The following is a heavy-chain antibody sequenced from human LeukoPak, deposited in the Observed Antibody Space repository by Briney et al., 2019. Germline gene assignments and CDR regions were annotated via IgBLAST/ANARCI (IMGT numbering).Heavy chain of an antibody. CDR1: GFTINTYW. CDR3: TRDAYADSATDAFDV. Sequence: GGSLRLSCVASGFTINTYWMSWVRQAPGKGPEWVANIKQDGSQTHYVDSVKGRFTISRYNAKNSLYLQLNSLRAEDTGVYYCTRDAYADSATDAFDVWGQGTMVTVSS. J-gene: IGHJ3*01. CDR2: IKQDGSQT. V-gene: IGHV3-7*01. D-gene: IGHD2-21*01.